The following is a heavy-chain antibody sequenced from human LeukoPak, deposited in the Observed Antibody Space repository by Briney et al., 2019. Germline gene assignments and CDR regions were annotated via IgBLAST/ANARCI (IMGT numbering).Heavy chain of an antibody. D-gene: IGHD3-16*02. V-gene: IGHV4-34*01. CDR3: ARGRVMITFGGVIYPVGFDY. J-gene: IGHJ4*02. CDR2: INHSGST. Sequence: PSETLSLTCAVYGGSFSGYYRSWIRQPPGKGLEWIGEINHSGSTNYNPSLKSRVTISVDTSKNQFSLKLISVTAADTAVYYCARGRVMITFGGVIYPVGFDYWGQGTLVTVSS. CDR1: GGSFSGYY.